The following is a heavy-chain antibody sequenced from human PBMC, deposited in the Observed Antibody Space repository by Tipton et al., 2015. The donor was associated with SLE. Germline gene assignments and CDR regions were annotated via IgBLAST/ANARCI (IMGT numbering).Heavy chain of an antibody. Sequence: TLSLTCNVSGYSITSGYYWNWIRQPPGEGLEWIGEVNHSGTTNYNPSLKSRITISVDTSNNHFSLRLSSVTVADTAVYYCARMEGMITFGGVIGLWGQGTLVTVSS. J-gene: IGHJ5*02. CDR3: ARMEGMITFGGVIGL. D-gene: IGHD3-16*01. CDR2: VNHSGTT. CDR1: GYSITSGYY. V-gene: IGHV4-38-2*02.